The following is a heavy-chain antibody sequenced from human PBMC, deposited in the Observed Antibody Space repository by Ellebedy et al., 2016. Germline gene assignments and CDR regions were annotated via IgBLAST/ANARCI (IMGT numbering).Heavy chain of an antibody. Sequence: GESLKISXAASGFTFSSYAMSWVRQAPGKGLEWVSAISGSGGSTYYADSVKGRFTISRDNSKNTLYLQMNSLRAEDTAVYYCLPRMVRGLPFDYWGQGTLVTVSS. D-gene: IGHD3-10*01. V-gene: IGHV3-23*01. CDR1: GFTFSSYA. CDR2: ISGSGGST. CDR3: LPRMVRGLPFDY. J-gene: IGHJ4*02.